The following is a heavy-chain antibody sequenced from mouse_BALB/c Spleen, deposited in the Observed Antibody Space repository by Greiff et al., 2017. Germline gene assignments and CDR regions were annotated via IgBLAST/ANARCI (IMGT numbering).Heavy chain of an antibody. CDR2: ISSGGSYT. J-gene: IGHJ3*01. Sequence: DVQLVESGGDLVKPGGSLKLSCAASGFTFSSYGMSWVRQTPDKRLEWVATISSGGSYTYYPDSVKGRFTISRDNAKNTLYLQMSSLKSEDTAMYYCAREGDGYRFAYWGQGTLVTVSA. D-gene: IGHD2-3*01. V-gene: IGHV5-6*01. CDR1: GFTFSSYG. CDR3: AREGDGYRFAY.